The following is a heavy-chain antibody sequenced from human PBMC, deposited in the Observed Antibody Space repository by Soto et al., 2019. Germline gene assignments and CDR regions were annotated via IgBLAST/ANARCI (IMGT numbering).Heavy chain of an antibody. CDR3: ARGSLRGGNWYFDL. CDR1: GGSISSYY. CDR2: TYYRSKWYN. J-gene: IGHJ2*01. Sequence: SETLSLTCTVSGGSISSYYGSWIRQSPARGLEWLGRTYYRSKWYNDYAVSVKSRITINPDTSKNQFSLQLNSVTPEDTAVYYCARGSLRGGNWYFDLWGRGTLVTVSS. V-gene: IGHV6-1*01. D-gene: IGHD3-16*01.